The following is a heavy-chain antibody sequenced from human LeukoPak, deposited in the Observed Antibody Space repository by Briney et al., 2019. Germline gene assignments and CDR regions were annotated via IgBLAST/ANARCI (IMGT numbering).Heavy chain of an antibody. D-gene: IGHD4-23*01. Sequence: GESLKISCQGSGYSFTSYWIGWVRQMPGKGLEWMGTIYPGDSDTRYSPSFQGQVTISADRSINTAYLQWSSLKASDTAMYYCARLVYGGNSGGDSWGQGTLVTVSS. V-gene: IGHV5-51*01. CDR2: IYPGDSDT. CDR3: ARLVYGGNSGGDS. CDR1: GYSFTSYW. J-gene: IGHJ4*02.